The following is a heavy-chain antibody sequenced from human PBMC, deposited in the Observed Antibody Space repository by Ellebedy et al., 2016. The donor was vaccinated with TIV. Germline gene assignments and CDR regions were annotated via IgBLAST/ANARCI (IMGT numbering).Heavy chain of an antibody. D-gene: IGHD6-13*01. Sequence: MPSETLSLTCTVSGVSISGFHWTWIRQPPGKGLEWIGYIYFSGSSNYNPSLKSRVTMSVDTSKNQFSLKLSSVTAADTAVYYCAREVNIASETDAFDIWGQGTLLTVSS. J-gene: IGHJ3*02. V-gene: IGHV4-59*01. CDR1: GVSISGFH. CDR3: AREVNIASETDAFDI. CDR2: IYFSGSS.